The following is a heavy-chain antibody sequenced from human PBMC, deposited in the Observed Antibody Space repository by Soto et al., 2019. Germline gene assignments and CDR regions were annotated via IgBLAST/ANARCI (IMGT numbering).Heavy chain of an antibody. J-gene: IGHJ4*02. D-gene: IGHD2-15*01. CDR3: AREGVVVVAATVIFDY. CDR2: IKQDGSEK. Sequence: GGSLRLSCAASGFTFSSYWMSWVRQAPGKGLEWVANIKQDGSEKYYVDSVKGRFTISRDNAKNSLYLQMNSLRAEDTAVYYCAREGVVVVAATVIFDYWGQGTLVTVSS. V-gene: IGHV3-7*05. CDR1: GFTFSSYW.